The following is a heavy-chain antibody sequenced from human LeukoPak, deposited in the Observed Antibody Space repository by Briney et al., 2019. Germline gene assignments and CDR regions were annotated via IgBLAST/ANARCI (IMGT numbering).Heavy chain of an antibody. CDR3: ARGYYDFWSGYDP. D-gene: IGHD3-3*01. CDR1: GGTFISYA. CDR2: IIPIFGTA. J-gene: IGHJ5*02. Sequence: SVKVSCKASGGTFISYAISWVRQAPGQGLEWMGRIIPIFGTANYAQKFQGRVTITTDESTSTAYMELSSLRSEDTAVYYCARGYYDFWSGYDPWGQGTLVTVSS. V-gene: IGHV1-69*05.